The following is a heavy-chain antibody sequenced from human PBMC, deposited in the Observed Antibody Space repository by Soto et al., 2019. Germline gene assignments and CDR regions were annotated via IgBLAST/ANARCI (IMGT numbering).Heavy chain of an antibody. J-gene: IGHJ4*02. CDR3: ARGLIPAVVTSSSWYSLDFDY. V-gene: IGHV1-18*01. CDR2: ISAYNGNT. Sequence: ASVKVSCKASGYTFTSYGISWVRQAPGQGLEWMGWISAYNGNTNYAQKLQGRVTMTTDTSTSTAYMELRSLRSDDTAVYYCARGLIPAVVTSSSWYSLDFDYWGQGTLVTVSS. CDR1: GYTFTSYG. D-gene: IGHD6-13*01.